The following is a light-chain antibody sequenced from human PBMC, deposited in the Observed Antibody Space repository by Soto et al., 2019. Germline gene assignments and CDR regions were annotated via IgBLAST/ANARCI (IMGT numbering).Light chain of an antibody. CDR1: QSISSW. Sequence: DIQMTQSPSTLSASVGDRVTITCRASQSISSWLAWYQQKPGKAPKLLIYKASSLESGVPSRVSGSGSGTEFTVTISSLQPDDFATYYCQQYNSWTFGQGTKVEIK. J-gene: IGKJ1*01. V-gene: IGKV1-5*03. CDR2: KAS. CDR3: QQYNSWT.